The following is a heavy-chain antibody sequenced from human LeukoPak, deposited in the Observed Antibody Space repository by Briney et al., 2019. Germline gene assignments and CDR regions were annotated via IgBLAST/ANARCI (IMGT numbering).Heavy chain of an antibody. V-gene: IGHV3-23*01. D-gene: IGHD3-10*01. CDR1: GFTFSSYG. J-gene: IGHJ4*02. Sequence: GGSLRLSCAASGFTFSSYGMSWVRPAPGKGLEWVSAISGSGGSTYYADSVKGRFTISRDNSKNTLYLQMNSLRAEDTAVYYCAKDHPYGSGSYYFDYWGQGTLVTVSS. CDR2: ISGSGGST. CDR3: AKDHPYGSGSYYFDY.